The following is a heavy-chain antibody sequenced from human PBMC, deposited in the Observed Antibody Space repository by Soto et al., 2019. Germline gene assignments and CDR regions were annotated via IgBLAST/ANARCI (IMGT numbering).Heavy chain of an antibody. CDR2: IWYDGSNK. D-gene: IGHD3-10*01. J-gene: IGHJ4*02. Sequence: GGSLRLSCAASGFTFSSYGMHWVRQAPGKGLEWVAVIWYDGSNKYYADSVKGRFTISRDNSKNTLYLQMNSLRAEDTAVYYCARAGTMVQGVIISEDFDYWGQGTLVTVSS. CDR1: GFTFSSYG. V-gene: IGHV3-33*01. CDR3: ARAGTMVQGVIISEDFDY.